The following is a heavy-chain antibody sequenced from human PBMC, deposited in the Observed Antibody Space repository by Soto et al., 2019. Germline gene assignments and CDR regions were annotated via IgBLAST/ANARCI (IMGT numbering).Heavy chain of an antibody. CDR2: IYYSGST. CDR3: AKSGLGYCTNGVCYTDYYYYMDV. V-gene: IGHV4-39*01. D-gene: IGHD2-8*01. CDR1: GGSISSSSYY. J-gene: IGHJ6*03. Sequence: SETLSLTCTVSGGSISSSSYYWGWIRQPPGKGLEWIGSIYYSGSTYYNPSLKSRVTISVDTSKNQFSLKLRSVTAADTAVYYCAKSGLGYCTNGVCYTDYYYYMDVWGKGTTVTVSS.